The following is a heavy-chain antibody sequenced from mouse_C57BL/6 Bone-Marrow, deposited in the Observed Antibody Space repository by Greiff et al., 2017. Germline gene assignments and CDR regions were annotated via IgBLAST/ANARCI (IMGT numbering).Heavy chain of an antibody. CDR3: AREGRPYYGSSLYYFDY. J-gene: IGHJ2*01. CDR1: GYTFTSYW. CDR2: IDPSDSYT. V-gene: IGHV1-50*01. D-gene: IGHD1-1*01. Sequence: QVQLQQSGAELVKPGASVKLSCKASGYTFTSYWMQWVKQRPGQGLEWIGEIDPSDSYTNYNQKFKGKATLTVDTSSSTAYMQLSSLTSEESAVYYCAREGRPYYGSSLYYFDYWGQGTTLTVSS.